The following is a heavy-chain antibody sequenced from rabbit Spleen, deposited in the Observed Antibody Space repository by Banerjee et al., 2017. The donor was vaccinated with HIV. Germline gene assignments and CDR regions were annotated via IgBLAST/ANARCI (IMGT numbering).Heavy chain of an antibody. Sequence: QEQLEESGGGLVKPGASLTLTCKASGFSFSTRYYMCWVRQAPGKGLEWIACIDAGSSGTTYYATWAKGRFTISKTSSTTVTLQMPSLTAADTATYFCARETSSGWGVVSFYFNLWGPGTLVTVS. V-gene: IGHV1S45*01. CDR1: GFSFSTRYY. CDR2: IDAGSSGTT. CDR3: ARETSSGWGVVSFYFNL. D-gene: IGHD4-1*01. J-gene: IGHJ4*01.